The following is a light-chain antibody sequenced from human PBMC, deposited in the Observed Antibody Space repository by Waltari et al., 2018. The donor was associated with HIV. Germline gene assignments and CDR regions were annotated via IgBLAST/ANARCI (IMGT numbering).Light chain of an antibody. Sequence: EIVLTQSPGSLSLSPGERATLSCRASQTVSSSQLAWYQQKPGQAPRSLIYGASTRATGTPDRFSGRGSGTDFTLTITRLEREDFAVYYCQQYGRSPWTFGQGTKVEIK. V-gene: IGKV3-20*01. J-gene: IGKJ1*01. CDR2: GAS. CDR1: QTVSSSQ. CDR3: QQYGRSPWT.